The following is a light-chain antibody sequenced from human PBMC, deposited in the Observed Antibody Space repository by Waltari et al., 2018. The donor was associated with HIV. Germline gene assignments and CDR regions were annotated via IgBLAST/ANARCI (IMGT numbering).Light chain of an antibody. V-gene: IGLV10-54*01. CDR2: RNN. Sequence: QAGLTQPPSVSKGFRQTATLTCTGDSNNVGNQGAAWLQQHQGHPPKLLPYRNNNRPSGISERLSATRSGNTASLTITGLQPEDEADYYCPSWDSSLSAWVFGGGTKLTVL. CDR3: PSWDSSLSAWV. CDR1: SNNVGNQG. J-gene: IGLJ3*02.